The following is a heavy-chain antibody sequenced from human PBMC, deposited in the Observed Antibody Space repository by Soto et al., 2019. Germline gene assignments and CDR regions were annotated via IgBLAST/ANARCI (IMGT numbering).Heavy chain of an antibody. J-gene: IGHJ4*02. CDR1: GFTFSDYS. CDR3: ARDTSGWYKGEFDY. V-gene: IGHV3-21*02. CDR2: ISSSSRYI. Sequence: EVQLVESGGGLVKPGGSLRLSCAASGFTFSDYSMNWVRQAPGKGLDWVSSISSSSRYIYCADSVKGRFTISRDNANNSLYLQMNSLRAEDTAVYYCARDTSGWYKGEFDYWGQGTLVTVSS. D-gene: IGHD6-19*01.